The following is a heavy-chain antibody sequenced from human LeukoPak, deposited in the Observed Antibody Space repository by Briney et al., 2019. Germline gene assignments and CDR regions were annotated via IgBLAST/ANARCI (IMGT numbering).Heavy chain of an antibody. CDR3: ARKGTYCSGGSCYSVFDY. J-gene: IGHJ4*02. V-gene: IGHV3-33*01. D-gene: IGHD2-15*01. CDR2: IWYDGSNK. Sequence: GSLRLSCAASGFTFSSYGMHWVRQAPGKGLEWVAVIWYDGSNKYYADSVKGRFTISRDNSKNMLYLQMNSLRAEDTAVYYCARKGTYCSGGSCYSVFDYWGQGTLVTVSS. CDR1: GFTFSSYG.